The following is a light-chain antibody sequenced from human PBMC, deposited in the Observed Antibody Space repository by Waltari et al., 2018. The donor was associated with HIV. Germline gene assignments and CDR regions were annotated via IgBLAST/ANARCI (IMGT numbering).Light chain of an antibody. CDR1: KLGQKY. CDR3: QAWDRSTVI. Sequence: YELTQPPSVSVSPGKTANITCSGDKLGQKYAHWYQQKSGQSPVLLIYEDSKRRSGIPERSAGSISGDTATLTISGTQAEDEADYHCQAWDRSTVIFAGGTKLTVL. CDR2: EDS. J-gene: IGLJ2*01. V-gene: IGLV3-1*01.